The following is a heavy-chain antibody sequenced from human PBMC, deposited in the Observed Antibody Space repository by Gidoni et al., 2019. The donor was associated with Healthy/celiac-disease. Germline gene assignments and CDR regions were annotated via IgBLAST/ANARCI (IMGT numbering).Heavy chain of an antibody. D-gene: IGHD5-12*01. CDR2: IGSSSSYI. CDR3: AGVRRHGYIP. CDR1: GFTFSSYS. J-gene: IGHJ4*02. V-gene: IGHV3-21*01. Sequence: EVQLVESGGGMVKPGGSMRRPCAAHGFTFSSYSMNWVRKAAGKGLEWISSIGSSSSYIYFAYSVMCRVTISRNNATNSLYLQMDSLRAADSAVYYCAGVRRHGYIPWGQGTLVTVSS.